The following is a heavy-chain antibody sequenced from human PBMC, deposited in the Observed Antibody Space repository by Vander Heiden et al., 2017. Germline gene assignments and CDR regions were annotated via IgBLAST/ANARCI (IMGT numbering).Heavy chain of an antibody. V-gene: IGHV3-33*03. CDR3: AGGYPSTKFDF. Sequence: VQLVESGGGVFQPGRPLRLSCTASGFTFSNYGMHWVRQAPGKGLEWVGVIWHDGSEQKYADSVRGRFTISRDNSRKTLHLQMNSLRPEDTAVYYCAGGYPSTKFDFWGQGTLVTVAS. J-gene: IGHJ4*02. D-gene: IGHD3-16*01. CDR1: GFTFSNYG. CDR2: IWHDGSEQ.